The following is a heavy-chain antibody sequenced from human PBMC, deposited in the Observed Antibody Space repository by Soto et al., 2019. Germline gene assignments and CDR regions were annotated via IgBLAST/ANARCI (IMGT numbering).Heavy chain of an antibody. V-gene: IGHV3-53*01. CDR1: GFTGSSNY. J-gene: IGHJ4*02. CDR2: IYSGGGT. Sequence: GSLRLSCAASGFTGSSNYMSWVRQAPGKGLEWVSVIYSGGGTYYADSVKGRFTISRDNSKNTLYLQMNSLRAEDTAVYYCARVGGLLWFGELLSPYYFDYWGQGTLVTVSS. CDR3: ARVGGLLWFGELLSPYYFDY. D-gene: IGHD3-10*01.